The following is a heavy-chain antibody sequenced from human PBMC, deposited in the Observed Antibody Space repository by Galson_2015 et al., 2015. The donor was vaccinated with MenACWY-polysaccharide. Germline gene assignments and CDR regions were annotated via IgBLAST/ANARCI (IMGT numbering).Heavy chain of an antibody. CDR2: KYYKSKWYN. Sequence: CAISGDSVSSNSAAWNWIRQSPSRGLEWLGRKYYKSKWYNDYAVSVKSRITINPDTSKNQFSLQLNSVTPEDTAVYYCARGGISAAGVFDYWSQGTLVTVSS. V-gene: IGHV6-1*01. CDR3: ARGGISAAGVFDY. J-gene: IGHJ4*02. CDR1: GDSVSSNSAA. D-gene: IGHD6-13*01.